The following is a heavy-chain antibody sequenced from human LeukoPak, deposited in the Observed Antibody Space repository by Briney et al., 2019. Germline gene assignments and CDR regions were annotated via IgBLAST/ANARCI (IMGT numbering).Heavy chain of an antibody. V-gene: IGHV3-48*04. CDR2: ISSSSSTI. CDR1: GFTFSSYG. Sequence: PGGSLRLSCAASGFTFSSYGMNWVRQAPGKGLEWVSYISSSSSTIYYADSVKGRFTISRDNAKNSLYLQMNSLRAEDTAVYYCASHLKTDYYDSSGPTRGWFDPWGQGTLVTVSS. CDR3: ASHLKTDYYDSSGPTRGWFDP. D-gene: IGHD3-22*01. J-gene: IGHJ5*02.